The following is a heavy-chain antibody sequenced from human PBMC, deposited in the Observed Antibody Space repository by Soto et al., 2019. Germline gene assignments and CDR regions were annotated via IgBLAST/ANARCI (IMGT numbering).Heavy chain of an antibody. CDR2: FDPEDGET. CDR1: GYTLTELS. V-gene: IGHV1-24*01. Sequence: ASVKVSCKVSGYTLTELSMHWVRQAPGKGLEWMGGFDPEDGETIYAQKFQGRVTMTADTSTDTAYMELSSLRSEDTAVYYCARTDYGGNSFDYWGQGTLVTVSS. CDR3: ARTDYGGNSFDY. J-gene: IGHJ4*02. D-gene: IGHD4-17*01.